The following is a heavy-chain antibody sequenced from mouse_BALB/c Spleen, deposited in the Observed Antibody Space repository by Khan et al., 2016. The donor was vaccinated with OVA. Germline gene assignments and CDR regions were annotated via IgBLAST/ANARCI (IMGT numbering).Heavy chain of an antibody. CDR3: ADHLAGAFDY. CDR2: ISSGGDYP. J-gene: IGHJ3*01. V-gene: IGHV5-6*01. Sequence: EVKLLESGRDLVKPGGSLKLSCAASGFTFSSYSMSWVRQTPDKRLEWVASISSGGDYPYYPDSVKGRFTISRDNAKNTLYLQMSDLKSEDTAMYYCADHLAGAFDYWGQGTLVTVSA. D-gene: IGHD1-1*01. CDR1: GFTFSSYS.